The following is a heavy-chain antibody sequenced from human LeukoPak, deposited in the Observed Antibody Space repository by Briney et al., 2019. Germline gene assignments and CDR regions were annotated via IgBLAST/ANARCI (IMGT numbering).Heavy chain of an antibody. CDR1: GFTFSSYS. D-gene: IGHD3-16*01. CDR2: ISSSSSTI. CDR3: ARDRLEEQGAEYFQH. Sequence: QTGGSLRLSCAASGFTFSSYSMNWVRQAPGKGLEWVSYISSSSSTICYADSVKGRFTISRDNAKNSLYLQMNSLRAEDTAVYYCARDRLEEQGAEYFQHWGQGTLVTVSS. V-gene: IGHV3-48*01. J-gene: IGHJ1*01.